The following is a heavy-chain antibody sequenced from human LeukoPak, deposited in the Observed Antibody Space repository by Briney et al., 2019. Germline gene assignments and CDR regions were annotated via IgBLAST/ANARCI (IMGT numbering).Heavy chain of an antibody. Sequence: GGSLRLSCAASGFTFDDYAMHWVRQAPGKGLEWVSLISWDGGSTYYAGSVKGRFTISRDNSKNSLYLQMNSLRAEDTALYYCAKGAGYYPDNWYFDLWGRGTLVTVSS. CDR2: ISWDGGST. D-gene: IGHD3-22*01. V-gene: IGHV3-43D*03. J-gene: IGHJ2*01. CDR1: GFTFDDYA. CDR3: AKGAGYYPDNWYFDL.